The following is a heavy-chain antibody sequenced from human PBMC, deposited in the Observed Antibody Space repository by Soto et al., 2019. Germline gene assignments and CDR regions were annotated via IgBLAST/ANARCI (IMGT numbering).Heavy chain of an antibody. V-gene: IGHV3-23*01. CDR1: GFTFSSYA. J-gene: IGHJ4*02. CDR2: ISATGGSA. Sequence: DVQLLESGGGLVQPGGSLRLSCAASGFTFSSYAMSWVRQAPGKGLEWVSAISATGGSAFYADSVKGRFTISRDNSKNTVFLQLDSLVTEDTAVDYCAKGTTAVYCFDFWGQGTLVTVSS. CDR3: AKGTTAVYCFDF. D-gene: IGHD2-15*01.